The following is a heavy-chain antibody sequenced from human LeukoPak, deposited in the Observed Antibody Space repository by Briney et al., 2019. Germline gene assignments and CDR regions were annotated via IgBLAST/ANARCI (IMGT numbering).Heavy chain of an antibody. V-gene: IGHV3-48*03. CDR2: ISSSGSTI. J-gene: IGHJ4*02. D-gene: IGHD7-27*01. Sequence: PGGPLRLSCAASGFTFSSYEMNWVRQAPGKGLEWVSYISSSGSTIYYADSVKGRFTISRDNAKNSLYLQMNSLRAEDTAVYYCARVGWGLFDYWGQGTLVTVSS. CDR3: ARVGWGLFDY. CDR1: GFTFSSYE.